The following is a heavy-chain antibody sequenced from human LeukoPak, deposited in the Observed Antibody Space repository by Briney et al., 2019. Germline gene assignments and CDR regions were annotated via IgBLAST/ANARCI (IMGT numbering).Heavy chain of an antibody. J-gene: IGHJ6*02. V-gene: IGHV1-69*04. CDR1: GGTFSSYA. D-gene: IGHD3-3*01. Sequence: ASVKVSCKASGGTFSSYAISWVRQAPGQGLEWMGRIIPILGIANYAQKFQGRVTITADKSTSTAYMELSSLRSEDTAVYYCARGLRFLEWLSRYYNYGMDVWGQGTTVTVSS. CDR2: IIPILGIA. CDR3: ARGLRFLEWLSRYYNYGMDV.